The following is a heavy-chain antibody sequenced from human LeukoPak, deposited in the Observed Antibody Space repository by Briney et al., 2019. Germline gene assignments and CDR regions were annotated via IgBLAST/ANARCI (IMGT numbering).Heavy chain of an antibody. CDR1: GFTFSSYS. D-gene: IGHD3-22*01. CDR2: ISSSSSYI. J-gene: IGHJ4*02. V-gene: IGHV3-21*01. Sequence: GGSLRLSCAASGFTFSSYSVNWGRQAPGRGLEWVSSISSSSSYIYYADSVKGRFTISRDNAKNSLYLQMNSLRAEDTAVYYCARDPFDYDSSGYYRINTNFDYWGQGTLVTVSS. CDR3: ARDPFDYDSSGYYRINTNFDY.